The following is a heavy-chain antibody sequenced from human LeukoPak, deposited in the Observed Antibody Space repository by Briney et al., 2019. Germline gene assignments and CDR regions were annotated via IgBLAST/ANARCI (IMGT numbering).Heavy chain of an antibody. Sequence: PSQTLSLTCTVSGGSISSGDYYWSWIRQPPGKGLEWIGYIYYSGSTYYNPSLKSRVTISVDTSKNQFSLKLNSVTAADTAVYYCARVGFGEPMGYFDYWGQGTLVTVSS. CDR3: ARVGFGEPMGYFDY. CDR2: IYYSGST. J-gene: IGHJ4*02. V-gene: IGHV4-30-4*08. D-gene: IGHD3-10*01. CDR1: GGSISSGDYY.